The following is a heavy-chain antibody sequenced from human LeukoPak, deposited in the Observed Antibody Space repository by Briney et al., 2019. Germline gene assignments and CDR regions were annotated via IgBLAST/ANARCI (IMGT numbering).Heavy chain of an antibody. D-gene: IGHD6-19*01. J-gene: IGHJ4*02. V-gene: IGHV3-23*01. Sequence: GGSLRLSCAASGFTFSSYDMSWVRQAPGEGLEWVSGIGTSGGSTYYADSVKGRFTISRDNSKNTLYLQMNSRRAEDTAVYYCAKVGSGWYLTDWGQGTLVTVSS. CDR2: IGTSGGST. CDR3: AKVGSGWYLTD. CDR1: GFTFSSYD.